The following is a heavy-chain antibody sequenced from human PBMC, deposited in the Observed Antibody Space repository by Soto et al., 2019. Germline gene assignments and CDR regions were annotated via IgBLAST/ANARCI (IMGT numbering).Heavy chain of an antibody. D-gene: IGHD3-16*01. Sequence: ESGPTLVNPTHTLTLTCTFSGFSLSTTGVGVSWHRQPPGKALEWLALIYWHDDKRYSPSLKSRLTITKDTSKNQVVLTMTNMDPVDTATYYCAHRGGATVGLYYFDYWGQGALVTV. CDR1: GFSLSTTGVG. J-gene: IGHJ4*02. V-gene: IGHV2-5*01. CDR3: AHRGGATVGLYYFDY. CDR2: IYWHDDK.